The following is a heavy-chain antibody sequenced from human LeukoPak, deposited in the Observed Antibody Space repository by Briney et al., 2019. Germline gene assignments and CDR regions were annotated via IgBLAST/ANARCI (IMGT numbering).Heavy chain of an antibody. CDR2: IRYDGSNK. CDR1: GFTFSSYG. Sequence: PGGSLRLSCAASGFTFSSYGMHWVRQAPGKGLEWVAFIRYDGSNKYYADSVKGRFTISRENAKNSLYLQMNSLRAGDTAVYYCARGQNSGGSYNLDYWGQGTLVTVSS. D-gene: IGHD1-26*01. CDR3: ARGQNSGGSYNLDY. V-gene: IGHV3-30*02. J-gene: IGHJ4*02.